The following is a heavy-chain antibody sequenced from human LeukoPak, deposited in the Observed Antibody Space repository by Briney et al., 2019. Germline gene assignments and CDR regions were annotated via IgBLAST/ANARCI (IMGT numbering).Heavy chain of an antibody. J-gene: IGHJ4*02. V-gene: IGHV1-46*01. D-gene: IGHD1-26*01. CDR3: ARDVGGATPGQ. Sequence: ASVKVSCKASGYTFTSYYMHWLRQAPGQGLEWMGIINPSGGSTSYAQKFQGRVTMTRDTSTSTVYMELSSLRCEDTAVYYCARDVGGATPGQWGQGTLVTVSS. CDR1: GYTFTSYY. CDR2: INPSGGST.